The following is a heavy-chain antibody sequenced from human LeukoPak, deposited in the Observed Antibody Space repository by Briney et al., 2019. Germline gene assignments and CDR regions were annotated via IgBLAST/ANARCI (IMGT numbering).Heavy chain of an antibody. CDR3: ARDRVRIQLWPTFDY. CDR1: GFTFSSYE. J-gene: IGHJ4*02. D-gene: IGHD5-18*01. CDR2: ISSSGSTI. V-gene: IGHV3-48*03. Sequence: GSLRLSCAASGFTFSSYEMNWVRQAPGKGLEWVSYISSSGSTIYYADSVKCRFTISRDNAKNSLYLQMNSLRAEDTAVYYCARDRVRIQLWPTFDYWGQGTLVTVSS.